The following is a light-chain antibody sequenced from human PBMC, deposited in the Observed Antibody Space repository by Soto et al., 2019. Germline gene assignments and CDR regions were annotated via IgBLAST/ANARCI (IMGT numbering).Light chain of an antibody. CDR2: DAS. CDR3: QQFYTFPLT. Sequence: IQMTQSPSSLSASVGDRVTITCQASQDISNYLNWYQQKPGKAPKVLIYDASNLGTGVPSRFSGSGSGTDFTFSISSLQPEDVATYYCQQFYTFPLTFGGGTKVDIK. J-gene: IGKJ4*01. CDR1: QDISNY. V-gene: IGKV1-33*01.